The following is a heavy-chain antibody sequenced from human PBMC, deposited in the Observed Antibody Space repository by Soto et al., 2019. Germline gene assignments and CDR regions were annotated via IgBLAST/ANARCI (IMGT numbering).Heavy chain of an antibody. V-gene: IGHV1-46*01. J-gene: IGHJ6*02. CDR2: INPSGGST. CDR1: GYTFTSYY. CDR3: ARDQGGARAARPAGMDV. D-gene: IGHD6-6*01. Sequence: QVQLVQSGAEVKKPGASVKVSCKASGYTFTSYYMHWVRQAPGQGLEWMGIINPSGGSTSYAQKFQGRVTMNRDTSTSTVYMELSSLRSEDTAVYYCARDQGGARAARPAGMDVWGQGTTVTVSS.